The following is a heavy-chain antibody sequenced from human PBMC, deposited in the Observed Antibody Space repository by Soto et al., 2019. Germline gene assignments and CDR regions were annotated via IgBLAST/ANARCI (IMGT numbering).Heavy chain of an antibody. Sequence: QSGGSLRLSCAASGFTFSSYWMHWVRQAPGKGLLWVSRINGDGSDTDYADSVKGRLTISRDNAKNTVYLQMNSLRDEDTAVYYCARNQYMTTVSSFGYWGQGTLVTVSS. D-gene: IGHD4-17*01. CDR1: GFTFSSYW. CDR3: ARNQYMTTVSSFGY. CDR2: INGDGSDT. J-gene: IGHJ4*02. V-gene: IGHV3-74*01.